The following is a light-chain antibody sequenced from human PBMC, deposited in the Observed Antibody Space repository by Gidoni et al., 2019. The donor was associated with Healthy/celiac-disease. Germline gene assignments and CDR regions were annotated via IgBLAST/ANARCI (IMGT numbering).Light chain of an antibody. CDR3: NSRDSSGNHSVV. V-gene: IGLV3-19*01. J-gene: IGLJ2*01. CDR1: SLRSYY. CDR2: GKN. Sequence: SSELTQDPAVSVALGQTVSITCQGDSLRSYYASWYQQKPGQAPVLVIYGKNNRPSGIPDRFSGSSSGNTASLTITGAQAEDEADYYCNSRDSSGNHSVVFGGGTKLTVL.